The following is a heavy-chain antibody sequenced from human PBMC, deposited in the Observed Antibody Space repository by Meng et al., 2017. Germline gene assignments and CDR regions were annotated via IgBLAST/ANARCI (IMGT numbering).Heavy chain of an antibody. D-gene: IGHD3-10*01. Sequence: GESLMISCAASGFTFDDYAMHWVRQAPGKGLEWVSGISWNSGSIGYADSVKGRFTISRDNAKNSLYLEMNSLRAEDMALYYCTKSYYYGSGSYVGGPFDYWGQGTLVTVSS. CDR2: ISWNSGSI. J-gene: IGHJ4*02. CDR1: GFTFDDYA. V-gene: IGHV3-9*03. CDR3: TKSYYYGSGSYVGGPFDY.